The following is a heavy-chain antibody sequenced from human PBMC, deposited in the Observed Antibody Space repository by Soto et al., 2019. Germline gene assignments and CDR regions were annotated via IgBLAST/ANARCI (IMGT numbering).Heavy chain of an antibody. CDR1: GFTFSSYA. CDR3: AKDRSSASKADSGYFDY. D-gene: IGHD6-6*01. V-gene: IGHV3-23*01. CDR2: ISGSGGST. Sequence: EVPLLESGGGLVQPGGSLRLSCAASGFTFSSYAMSWVRQAPGTGLEWVSTISGSGGSTYYADSVKGRFTISRDNSKNSLYLQMNSLRAEDTAVYYCAKDRSSASKADSGYFDYWGQGTLVTVSS. J-gene: IGHJ4*02.